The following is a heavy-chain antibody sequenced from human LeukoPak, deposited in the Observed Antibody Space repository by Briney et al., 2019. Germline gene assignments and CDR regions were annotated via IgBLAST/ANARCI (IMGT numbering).Heavy chain of an antibody. V-gene: IGHV3-53*01. Sequence: PGGSLRLSCAASGFTVNNNYMTWVRQAPGKGLEWVSVIYSGGTTYYADSVKGRFTISRDNSKNTLYLQMNSPRVDDTAVYYCARDPGIRNGMDVWGQGTTVTVSS. D-gene: IGHD2/OR15-2a*01. CDR3: ARDPGIRNGMDV. CDR2: IYSGGTT. CDR1: GFTVNNNY. J-gene: IGHJ6*02.